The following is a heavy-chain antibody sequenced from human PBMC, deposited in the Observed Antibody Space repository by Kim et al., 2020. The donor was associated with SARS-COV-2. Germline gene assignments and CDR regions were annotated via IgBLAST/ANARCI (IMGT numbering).Heavy chain of an antibody. CDR2: ISGSGGST. Sequence: GGSLRLSCAASGFTFSSYAMSWVRQAPGKGLEWVSAISGSGGSTYYADSVKGRFTISRDNSKNTLYLQMNSPRAEDTAVYYCAKAGITMIVVVITGFDYWGQGTLVTVSS. J-gene: IGHJ4*02. CDR1: GFTFSSYA. D-gene: IGHD3-22*01. CDR3: AKAGITMIVVVITGFDY. V-gene: IGHV3-23*01.